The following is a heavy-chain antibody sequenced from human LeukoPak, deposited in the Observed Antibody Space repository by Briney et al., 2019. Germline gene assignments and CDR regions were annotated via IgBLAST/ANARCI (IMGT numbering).Heavy chain of an antibody. CDR2: ISAYNGNT. Sequence: ASVKVSCKASGYTFTSYGISWVRQAPGQGLEWMGWISAYNGNTNYAQKLQGRVTMTTDTSTSTAYMELRSLRSDDTAVYYCARFYGDYTTLKYYFDYWGQGTLVTVSS. J-gene: IGHJ4*02. V-gene: IGHV1-18*01. CDR3: ARFYGDYTTLKYYFDY. CDR1: GYTFTSYG. D-gene: IGHD4-17*01.